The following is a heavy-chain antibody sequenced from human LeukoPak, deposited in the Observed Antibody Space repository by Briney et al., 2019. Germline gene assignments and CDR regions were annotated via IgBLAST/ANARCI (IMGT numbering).Heavy chain of an antibody. Sequence: GGSLILSCAASGFTVSGDYMSWVRQAPGKGLEWVSVIYSGGSTYYADSVRGRFTISRDNSKNTVYLQMNSLRAEDAAVYYCARAPVTSCRGAFCYPFDYWGPGILVTVSS. D-gene: IGHD2-15*01. CDR1: GFTVSGDY. CDR2: IYSGGST. V-gene: IGHV3-53*01. CDR3: ARAPVTSCRGAFCYPFDY. J-gene: IGHJ4*02.